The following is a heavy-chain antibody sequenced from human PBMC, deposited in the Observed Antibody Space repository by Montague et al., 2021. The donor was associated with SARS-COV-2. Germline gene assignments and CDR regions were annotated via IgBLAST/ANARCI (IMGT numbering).Heavy chain of an antibody. J-gene: IGHJ6*03. V-gene: IGHV4-34*01. D-gene: IGHD2-2*02. CDR2: IHHVGST. CDR1: GGSFSTYS. Sequence: SETLSLTCAVHGGSFSTYSWNWIRQPPGKGLEWIGEIHHVGSTNYNPSLKSPFTISAATSKNHFTLKLTSVAAADTAVYYCARLGDGVVPSPILGVGPYYSYYYMDVWGKGTTVTVSS. CDR3: ARLGDGVVPSPILGVGPYYSYYYMDV.